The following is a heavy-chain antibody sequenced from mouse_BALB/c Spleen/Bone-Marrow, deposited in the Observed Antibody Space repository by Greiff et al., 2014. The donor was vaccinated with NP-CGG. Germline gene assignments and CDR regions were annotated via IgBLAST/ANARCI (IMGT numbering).Heavy chain of an antibody. J-gene: IGHJ2*01. CDR3: VRCNYGNYVDYFDF. D-gene: IGHD2-1*01. Sequence: EVQLQQSGGGLVQPGGSLKLSCAASGFTFSNYGMSWVRQTPDKRLELVATINGNGGSTYYPDSVKGRFTISRDTAKNTLYLQMSSLKSEETAMYYCVRCNYGNYVDYFDFWGQGTTLTVSS. CDR1: GFTFSNYG. V-gene: IGHV5-6-3*01. CDR2: INGNGGST.